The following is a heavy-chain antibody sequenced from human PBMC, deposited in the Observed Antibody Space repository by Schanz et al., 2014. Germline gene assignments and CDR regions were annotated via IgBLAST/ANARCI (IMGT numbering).Heavy chain of an antibody. CDR2: ISYDGSHK. D-gene: IGHD5-12*01. J-gene: IGHJ4*02. Sequence: QVQLVESGGGVVQPGRSLRLSCAASGFTFSNFAIHWVRQAPGKGLEWVAVISYDGSHKDYADSVKGRFTIFRDNSKNTLYLQMNSLRAEDTAVYYCAKDRSRWLRVLHGLDYWGQGTLVTVSS. CDR3: AKDRSRWLRVLHGLDY. CDR1: GFTFSNFA. V-gene: IGHV3-30*04.